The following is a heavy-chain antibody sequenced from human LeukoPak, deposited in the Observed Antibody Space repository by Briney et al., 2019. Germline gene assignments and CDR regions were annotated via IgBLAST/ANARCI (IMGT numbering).Heavy chain of an antibody. CDR3: ARRDILPTRIDY. CDR2: IYYSGST. V-gene: IGHV4-39*01. CDR1: GGSISSSSYY. J-gene: IGHJ4*02. D-gene: IGHD3-9*01. Sequence: PSETLSLTCTVSGGSISSSSYYWGWIRQPPGKGLEWIGSIYYSGSTYYNPSLKSRVTISVDTSKNQFSLKLSSVTAADTAVYYCARRDILPTRIDYWGQGTLVTVSS.